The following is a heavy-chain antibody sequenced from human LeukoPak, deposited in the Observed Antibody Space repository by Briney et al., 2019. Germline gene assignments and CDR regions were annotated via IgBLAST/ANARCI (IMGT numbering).Heavy chain of an antibody. CDR1: GFTFTSSA. V-gene: IGHV1-58*01. D-gene: IGHD6-6*01. J-gene: IGHJ4*02. CDR3: AADQSASPVASFDY. CDR2: IVVGSGNT. Sequence: TSVKVSCKASGFTFTSSAVQWVRQARGQRLEWRGWIVVGSGNTNCAQKFQERVTITRDMSTSTAYMELSSLKSEDTAVYYCAADQSASPVASFDYWGQGTLVTVSS.